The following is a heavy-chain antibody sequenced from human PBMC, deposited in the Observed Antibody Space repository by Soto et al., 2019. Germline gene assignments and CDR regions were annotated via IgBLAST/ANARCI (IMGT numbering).Heavy chain of an antibody. CDR2: IYHSGST. CDR1: GGSISSSNW. D-gene: IGHD2-15*01. J-gene: IGHJ4*02. V-gene: IGHV4-4*02. CDR3: ARAGAATLSDY. Sequence: PSETLSLTCAVSGGSISSSNWWSWVRQPPGKGLEWIGEIYHSGSTNYNPSLKSRVTISLDTSKNQFSLKLSSVTAADTAVYYCARAGAATLSDYWGQGTLVTVSS.